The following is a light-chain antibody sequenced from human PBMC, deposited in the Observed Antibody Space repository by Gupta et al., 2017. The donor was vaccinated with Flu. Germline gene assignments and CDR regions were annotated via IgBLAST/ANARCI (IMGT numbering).Light chain of an antibody. J-gene: IGKJ1*01. Sequence: RESERVGTYLSWYQQEPGKPPKLLIYSATILQTGVPSRFSGSGSGTDFTLSISSLQPEDFQTYYCLQSYITPRTFGPGTKVE. CDR1: ERVGTY. CDR3: LQSYITPRT. V-gene: IGKV1-39*01. CDR2: SAT.